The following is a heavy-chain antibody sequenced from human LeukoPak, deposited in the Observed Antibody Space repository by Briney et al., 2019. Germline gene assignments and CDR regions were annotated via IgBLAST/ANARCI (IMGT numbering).Heavy chain of an antibody. V-gene: IGHV4-34*01. J-gene: IGHJ6*03. Sequence: PSETLSLTCAVYGGSFSGYYWSWIRQPPGKGLEWIGEINHSGSTNYNPSLKSRVTISVDTSKNQFSLKLSSVTAADTAVYYCARTYDFWSGYYRRCYYYYMDVWGKGTTVTVSS. D-gene: IGHD3-3*01. CDR2: INHSGST. CDR1: GGSFSGYY. CDR3: ARTYDFWSGYYRRCYYYYMDV.